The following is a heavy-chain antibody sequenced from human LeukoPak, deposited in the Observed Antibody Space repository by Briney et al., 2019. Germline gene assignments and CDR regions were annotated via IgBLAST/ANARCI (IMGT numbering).Heavy chain of an antibody. CDR2: IYYSGST. CDR3: ARQLVGAPFDY. CDR1: GGSISSSSYY. D-gene: IGHD1-26*01. Sequence: PSETLSLTCTVSGGSISSSSYYWGWVRQPPGTGMEWIGSIYYSGSTYYNPSLNSPVTISVDTSKNQFSLKLSSVTAADTAVYYCARQLVGAPFDYWGQGTLVTVSS. J-gene: IGHJ4*02. V-gene: IGHV4-39*01.